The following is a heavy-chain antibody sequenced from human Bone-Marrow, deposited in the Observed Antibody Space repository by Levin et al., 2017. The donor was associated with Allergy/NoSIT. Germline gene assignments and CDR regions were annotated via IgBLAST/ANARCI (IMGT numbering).Heavy chain of an antibody. CDR3: ARVRQVRKAGYYFYYMDV. V-gene: IGHV4-61*02. CDR2: IHAGRTT. CDR1: GDSIVSNGMYY. D-gene: IGHD1-1*01. J-gene: IGHJ6*03. Sequence: SETLSLTCSVSGDSIVSNGMYYWSGIRQPAGKGLEWVGAIHAGRTTIYSPSLASRLTISLDASNNNFSLRVTSVTAADTAQYFCARVRQVRKAGYYFYYMDVWGKGTTVTVSS.